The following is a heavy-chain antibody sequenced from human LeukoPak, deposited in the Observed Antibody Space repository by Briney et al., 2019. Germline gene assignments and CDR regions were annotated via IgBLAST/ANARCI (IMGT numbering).Heavy chain of an antibody. V-gene: IGHV3-7*01. J-gene: IGHJ3*02. D-gene: IGHD2-15*01. CDR3: TGERLAGGFDI. Sequence: PGGSLRLSCAASGFTSTNFWIHWVRQAPGKGLEWVANMNQDGSTEQYVGSVKGRFTIFRDNAKNSVYLQMNSLIVDDTAVYYCTGERLAGGFDIWGQGTLVTVSS. CDR1: GFTSTNFW. CDR2: MNQDGSTE.